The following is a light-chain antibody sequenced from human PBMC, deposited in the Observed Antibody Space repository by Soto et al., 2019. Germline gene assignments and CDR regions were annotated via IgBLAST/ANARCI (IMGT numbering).Light chain of an antibody. J-gene: IGKJ5*01. V-gene: IGKV3-15*01. CDR2: GAS. CDR3: QQHNQWPIT. Sequence: EIVLTQSPATLSVSPGARSPVPCRASQSVRNNLAWYQQKPGQAPRLLIYGASTRATGIPARFSGSGSGTEFTLTINSLQSEDSAVYYCQQHNQWPITFGQGTRLEIK. CDR1: QSVRNN.